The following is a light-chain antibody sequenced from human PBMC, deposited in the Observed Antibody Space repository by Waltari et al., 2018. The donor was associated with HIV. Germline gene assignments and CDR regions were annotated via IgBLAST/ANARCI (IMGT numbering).Light chain of an antibody. CDR2: EVS. CDR1: SSDVGGYNF. J-gene: IGLJ2*01. CDR3: SSYAGSNNLV. Sequence: QSALTQPPSASGSPGQSVTIPCPGTSSDVGGYNFVSWYQQHPGKAPKLMIFEVSKRPSGVPDRFSGSKSANTASLTVSGLQAEDEADYYCSSYAGSNNLVFGGGTKLTVL. V-gene: IGLV2-8*01.